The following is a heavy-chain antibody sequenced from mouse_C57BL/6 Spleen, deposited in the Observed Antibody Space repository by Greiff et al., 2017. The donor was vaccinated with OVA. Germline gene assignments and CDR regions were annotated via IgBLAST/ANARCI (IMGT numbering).Heavy chain of an antibody. Sequence: EVKVVESGPELVKPGASVKISCKASGYSFTDYNMNWVKQSHGKSLEWIGVINPNYGTTSYNQKFKGKATLTVDKSSSTAYMQLNSLTSEDSAVYYYSSENLHYYGTPGFAYWGQGTLVTVSA. V-gene: IGHV1-39*01. D-gene: IGHD1-2*01. CDR3: SSENLHYYGTPGFAY. CDR1: GYSFTDYN. CDR2: INPNYGTT. J-gene: IGHJ3*01.